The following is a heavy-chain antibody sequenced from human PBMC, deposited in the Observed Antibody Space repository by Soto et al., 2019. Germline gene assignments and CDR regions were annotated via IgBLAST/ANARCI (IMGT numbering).Heavy chain of an antibody. CDR3: AKDDSSGYYLFDY. J-gene: IGHJ4*02. Sequence: GGSLRLSCAASGFTFSSYGMHWVRQAPGKGLEWVAVISYDGSNKYYADSVKGRFTISRDNSKNTLYLQMNSLRAEDTAVYYCAKDDSSGYYLFDYWGQGTLVTVSS. V-gene: IGHV3-30*18. D-gene: IGHD3-22*01. CDR2: ISYDGSNK. CDR1: GFTFSSYG.